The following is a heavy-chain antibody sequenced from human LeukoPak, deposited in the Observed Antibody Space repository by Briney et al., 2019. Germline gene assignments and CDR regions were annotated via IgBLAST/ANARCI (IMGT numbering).Heavy chain of an antibody. J-gene: IGHJ4*02. V-gene: IGHV3-9*01. D-gene: IGHD3-10*01. CDR3: ARALLWFGDISY. Sequence: GRSLRLSCAASGFTFDDYAMHWVRQAPGKGLEWVSGISWNSGSIGYADSVKGRFTISRDNAKNSLYLQMNSLRAEDTAVYYCARALLWFGDISYWGQGTLVTVSS. CDR1: GFTFDDYA. CDR2: ISWNSGSI.